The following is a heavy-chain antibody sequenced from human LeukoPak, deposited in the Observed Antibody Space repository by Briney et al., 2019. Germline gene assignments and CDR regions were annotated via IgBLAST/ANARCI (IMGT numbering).Heavy chain of an antibody. CDR2: IYYGGRT. J-gene: IGHJ6*02. V-gene: IGHV4-59*01. Sequence: SETLSLTCTVSGGSISSYFWSWIRQPPGKGLEWIGYIYYGGRTNYNPSLKSRVTISVDTSKNQFSLKLSSVTAADTAVYYCARDSWYYDSSGYYSLPNYYYYGMDVWGQGTTVTVSS. CDR1: GGSISSYF. CDR3: ARDSWYYDSSGYYSLPNYYYYGMDV. D-gene: IGHD3-22*01.